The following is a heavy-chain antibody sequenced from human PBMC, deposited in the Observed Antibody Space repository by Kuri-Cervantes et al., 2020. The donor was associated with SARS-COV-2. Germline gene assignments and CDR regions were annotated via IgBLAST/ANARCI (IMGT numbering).Heavy chain of an antibody. V-gene: IGHV1-8*03. CDR2: MNPNSGNT. D-gene: IGHD6-13*01. J-gene: IGHJ3*02. CDR3: ASGAAAVNDAFDI. Sequence: ASVKVSCKASGYTFTSYYMHWVRQATGQGLEWMGWMNPNSGNTGYAQKFQGRVTITRNTSISTAYMELSSLRSEDTAVYYCASGAAAVNDAFDIWGQGTMVTISS. CDR1: GYTFTSYY.